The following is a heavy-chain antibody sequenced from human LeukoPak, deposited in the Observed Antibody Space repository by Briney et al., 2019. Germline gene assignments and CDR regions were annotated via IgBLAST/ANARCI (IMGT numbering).Heavy chain of an antibody. Sequence: ASVKVSCKASGYTFTGYHMHWVRQAPGQGLEWMGWISAYNGNTNYAQKLQGRVTMTTDTSTSTAYMELRSLRSDDTAVYYCARDNYGDSDYWGQGTLVTVSS. CDR2: ISAYNGNT. J-gene: IGHJ4*02. D-gene: IGHD4-11*01. CDR3: ARDNYGDSDY. V-gene: IGHV1-18*04. CDR1: GYTFTGYH.